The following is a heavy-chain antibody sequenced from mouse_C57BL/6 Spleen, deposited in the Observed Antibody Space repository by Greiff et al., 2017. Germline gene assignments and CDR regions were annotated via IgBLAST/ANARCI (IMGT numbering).Heavy chain of an antibody. V-gene: IGHV1-72*01. D-gene: IGHD3-3*01. CDR1: GYTFTSYW. CDR2: IDPNSGGT. Sequence: QVQLQQPGAELVKPGASVKLSCKASGYTFTSYWMHWVKQRPGRGLERIGRIDPNSGGTKYNEKFKSKATLTVDKPSSTAYMQLSSLTSEDSAVYYCARTRGGPNYAMDYWGQGTSVTVSS. J-gene: IGHJ4*01. CDR3: ARTRGGPNYAMDY.